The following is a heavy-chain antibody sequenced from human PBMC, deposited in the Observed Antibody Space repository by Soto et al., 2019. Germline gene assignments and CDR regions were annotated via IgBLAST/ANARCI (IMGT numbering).Heavy chain of an antibody. Sequence: QVHLQESGPALVKPSGTLSLTCVFSGASFSSDDWGSWLRQPPWKGLELIGDVYRTVETRYNPSLQSWLYISADNSNNMLSLDVGAVTAADTATYYCARHRLKYSASGDQHRVMDVLGRGTTVTVSS. J-gene: IGHJ6*02. D-gene: IGHD1-26*01. CDR2: VYRTVET. V-gene: IGHV4-4*02. CDR3: ARHRLKYSASGDQHRVMDV. CDR1: GASFSSDDW.